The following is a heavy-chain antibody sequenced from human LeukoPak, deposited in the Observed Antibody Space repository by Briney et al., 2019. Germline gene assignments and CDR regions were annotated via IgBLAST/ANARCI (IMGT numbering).Heavy chain of an antibody. Sequence: SETLSLTCSVSGDSVSSNSYYWSWIRQPPGKGLEWIGYISYSGSTNYNPSLKSRVTISVDTSKNQFSLKLSSVTAADTAVYYCARGAPFYYDSSGYSGWFDPWGQGTPVTVSS. D-gene: IGHD3-22*01. CDR2: ISYSGST. CDR1: GDSVSSNSYY. J-gene: IGHJ5*02. CDR3: ARGAPFYYDSSGYSGWFDP. V-gene: IGHV4-61*01.